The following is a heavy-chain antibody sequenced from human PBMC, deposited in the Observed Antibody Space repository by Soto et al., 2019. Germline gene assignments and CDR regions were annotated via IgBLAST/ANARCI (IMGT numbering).Heavy chain of an antibody. D-gene: IGHD1-26*01. V-gene: IGHV3-30*18. CDR2: ISYDGSNK. CDR3: AKDLGSGSYLFDAFDI. J-gene: IGHJ3*02. CDR1: GFTFSNYG. Sequence: GGSLRLSCAASGFTFSNYGMHWVRQAPGKGLEWVAVISYDGSNKYYADSVKGRFTISRDNSKNTLYLQMNSLRAEDTVVYYCAKDLGSGSYLFDAFDIWGQGTMVTVSS.